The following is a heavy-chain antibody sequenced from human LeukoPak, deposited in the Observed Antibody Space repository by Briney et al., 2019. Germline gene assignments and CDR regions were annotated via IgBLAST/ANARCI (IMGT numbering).Heavy chain of an antibody. Sequence: PGGSLRLXCAASGFTFSSYSMNWVRQAPGKGLEWVSSISSSSSYIYYADSVKGRFTISRDNAKNSLYLQMNSLRAEDTAVYYCARDLWGSSAFDYWGQGTLVTVSS. V-gene: IGHV3-21*01. J-gene: IGHJ4*02. CDR3: ARDLWGSSAFDY. CDR1: GFTFSSYS. D-gene: IGHD6-19*01. CDR2: ISSSSSYI.